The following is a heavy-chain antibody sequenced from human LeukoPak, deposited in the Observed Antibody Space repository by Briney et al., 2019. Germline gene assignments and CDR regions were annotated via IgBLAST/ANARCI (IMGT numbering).Heavy chain of an antibody. V-gene: IGHV3-30*02. Sequence: GGSLRLSCAASGFTFSSYGMHWVRQAPGKGLEWVAFIRYDGSNKYYADSVKGRFTISRDNSKNTLYLQMNSLRAEDTAVYYCAKGSWFGELYPMPFDYWGQGTLVTVSS. D-gene: IGHD3-10*01. CDR3: AKGSWFGELYPMPFDY. CDR1: GFTFSSYG. CDR2: IRYDGSNK. J-gene: IGHJ4*02.